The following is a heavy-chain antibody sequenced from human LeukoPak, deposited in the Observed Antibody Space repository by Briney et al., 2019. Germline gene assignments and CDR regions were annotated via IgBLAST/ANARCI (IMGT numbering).Heavy chain of an antibody. CDR3: ARLVCTAGSCFGYLVFDN. D-gene: IGHD2-15*01. CDR1: GFTFRSYW. V-gene: IGHV3-7*01. J-gene: IGHJ4*02. Sequence: PGGSLRLSCVASGFTFRSYWMSWVRQAPGMGLERVAHIKQDGSEKYYVDSVKGRFTISRDNAKNSIYLQMNSPRADDTAVYYCARLVCTAGSCFGYLVFDNWGQGALVTVSS. CDR2: IKQDGSEK.